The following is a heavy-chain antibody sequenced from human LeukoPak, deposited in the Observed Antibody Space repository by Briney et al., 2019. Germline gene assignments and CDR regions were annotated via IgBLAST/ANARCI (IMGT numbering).Heavy chain of an antibody. CDR3: ARVISFYYFDH. V-gene: IGHV4-59*01. CDR2: IYYSGST. Sequence: SETLSLTCTVSGGSISSYYWSWIRQPPGKGLEWIGYIYYSGSTNYNPSLKSRVTISVDTSKNQFSLKLSSVTAADTAVYYCARVISFYYFDHRGQGTLVTVSS. J-gene: IGHJ4*02. D-gene: IGHD2-15*01. CDR1: GGSISSYY.